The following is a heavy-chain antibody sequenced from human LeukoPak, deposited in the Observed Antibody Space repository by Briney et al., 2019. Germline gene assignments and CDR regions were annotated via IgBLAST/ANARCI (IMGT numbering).Heavy chain of an antibody. V-gene: IGHV3-23*01. CDR1: GFTFSSYG. Sequence: GGTLRLSCAASGFTFSSYGMSWVRQAPGKGLEWVSAISGSGGSTYYADSVKGRFTISRDNSKNTLYLQMNSLRAEDTAVYYCAKGSVGFGELFDYWGQGTLVTVSS. D-gene: IGHD3-10*01. CDR3: AKGSVGFGELFDY. J-gene: IGHJ4*02. CDR2: ISGSGGST.